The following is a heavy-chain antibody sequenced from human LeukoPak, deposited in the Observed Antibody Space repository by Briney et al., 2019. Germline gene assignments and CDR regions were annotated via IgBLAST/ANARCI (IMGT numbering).Heavy chain of an antibody. D-gene: IGHD2-2*01. CDR3: AKGGPTSSSYGMDV. J-gene: IGHJ6*02. V-gene: IGHV3-30*18. CDR1: GFDFGNYG. CDR2: ISYDGNGI. Sequence: GGSLRLSCAVSGFDFGNYGMHWVRQAPDKGLEWVAAISYDGNGIYYADSVKGRFTTSRDDSMKRLYLQMNSLRGDDTAVYYCAKGGPTSSSYGMDVWGQGATVTVFS.